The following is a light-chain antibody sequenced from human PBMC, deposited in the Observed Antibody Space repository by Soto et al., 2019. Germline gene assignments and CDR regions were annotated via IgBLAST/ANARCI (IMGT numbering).Light chain of an antibody. CDR3: QQYYSYPIT. J-gene: IGKJ5*01. CDR2: AAS. CDR1: QGIGSW. Sequence: IQMTQSRSSVSASVGDRVTITCRASQGIGSWLAWYQQKPGKAPNLLIYAASTLQSGVPSRFSGSGSGTDFTLTISCLQSEDFATYYCQQYYSYPITFGQGTRLEIK. V-gene: IGKV1-12*01.